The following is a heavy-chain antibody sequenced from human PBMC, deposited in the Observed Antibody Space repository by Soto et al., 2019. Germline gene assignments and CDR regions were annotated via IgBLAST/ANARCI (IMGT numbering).Heavy chain of an antibody. J-gene: IGHJ4*02. CDR2: ISGSGGST. CDR1: GFTFSSYA. CDR3: AKDPPAYCGGDCYYDY. Sequence: GGSLRLSCAASGFTFSSYAMSWVRQAPGKGLEWVSAISGSGGSTYYADSVKGRFTISRDNSKNTLYLQMNSLRAEDTAVYYCAKDPPAYCGGDCYYDYWGQGTLVTVSS. D-gene: IGHD2-21*02. V-gene: IGHV3-23*01.